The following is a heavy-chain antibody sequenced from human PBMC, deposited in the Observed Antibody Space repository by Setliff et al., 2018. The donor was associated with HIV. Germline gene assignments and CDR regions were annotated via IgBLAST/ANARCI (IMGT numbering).Heavy chain of an antibody. J-gene: IGHJ6*03. V-gene: IGHV4-39*01. CDR2: IYFSGST. Sequence: KLPETLSLTCAVSGVSISSSSYFWGWIRRPPGTGLDWIGSIYFSGSTYYNPSLESRVTISMDTSKNQFSLKLTSVTAADTAVYYCARHPRHYNILTGYRYYYMDVWGKGTTVTVSS. CDR1: GVSISSSSYF. CDR3: ARHPRHYNILTGYRYYYMDV. D-gene: IGHD3-9*01.